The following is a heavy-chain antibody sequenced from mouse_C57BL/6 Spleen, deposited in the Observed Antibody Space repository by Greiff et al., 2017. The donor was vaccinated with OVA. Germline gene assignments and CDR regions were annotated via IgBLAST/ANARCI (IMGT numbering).Heavy chain of an antibody. CDR2: IYPGDGDT. V-gene: IGHV1-82*01. CDR1: GYAFSSSW. J-gene: IGHJ1*03. CDR3: AGLGYYGSSPWYFDV. D-gene: IGHD1-1*01. Sequence: QVQLQQSGPELVKPGASVKISCKASGYAFSSSWMNWVKQRPGKGLEWIGRIYPGDGDTNYNGKFKGKATLTADKSSSTAYMQLSSLTSEDSAVYFCAGLGYYGSSPWYFDVWGTGTTVTVSS.